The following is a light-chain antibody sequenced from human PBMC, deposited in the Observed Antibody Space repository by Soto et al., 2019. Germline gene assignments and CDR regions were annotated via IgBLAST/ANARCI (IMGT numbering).Light chain of an antibody. J-gene: IGKJ1*01. Sequence: EIVMTQSPATLSVSPGGGATLSCRASQSVSGNLAWYQHKPGQAPRLLIHGASTRATGIPARFSGSGSGTEFTLTISSLQSEDFAVYYCHQYNIRPWTFGHGTKVAIK. CDR1: QSVSGN. CDR3: HQYNIRPWT. V-gene: IGKV3-15*01. CDR2: GAS.